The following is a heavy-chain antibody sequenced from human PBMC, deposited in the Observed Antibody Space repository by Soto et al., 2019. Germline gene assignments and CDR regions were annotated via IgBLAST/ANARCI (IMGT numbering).Heavy chain of an antibody. D-gene: IGHD2-8*01. CDR1: GGSISSGDYY. V-gene: IGHV4-30-4*01. Sequence: SETLSLTCTVSGGSISSGDYYWSWIRQPPGEGLEWIAYIHHAGPTYYNPSLQSRITISVDTSQNQFSLKLNSVTAADTAVYFCAGKPNALSYFDYWGQGALVTVSS. CDR2: IHHAGPT. CDR3: AGKPNALSYFDY. J-gene: IGHJ4*02.